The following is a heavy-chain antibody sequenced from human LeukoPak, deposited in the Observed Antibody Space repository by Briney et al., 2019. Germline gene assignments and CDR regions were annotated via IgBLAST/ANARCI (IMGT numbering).Heavy chain of an antibody. J-gene: IGHJ4*02. CDR3: ATDSPETAAFDY. Sequence: GGSLRLSCAASGFTFSSYAMSWVRQAPGKGLEWVSSVSGSGGSTYYADSVKGRFTISRDNAKNSLYLQMDSLRAEDTAVYYCATDSPETAAFDYWGQGTLVTVSS. CDR1: GFTFSSYA. CDR2: VSGSGGST. V-gene: IGHV3-23*01. D-gene: IGHD1-1*01.